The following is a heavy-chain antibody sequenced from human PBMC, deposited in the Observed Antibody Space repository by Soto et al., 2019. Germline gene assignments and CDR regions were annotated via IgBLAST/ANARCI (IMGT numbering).Heavy chain of an antibody. V-gene: IGHV3-21*01. CDR3: AISPFCSGGDCDSLYNWFES. J-gene: IGHJ5*01. CDR1: GFSFSTYT. CDR2: ISSSSIYI. Sequence: EVQLVESGGGLVKPGGSLRVSCGASGFSFSTYTMNWVRQAPGKGLEWVSSISSSSIYIYYADSVRGRFTISRDNANNSLYLQMNSLRADDTAVYYCAISPFCSGGDCDSLYNWFESWGQGTLVTVSS. D-gene: IGHD2-15*01.